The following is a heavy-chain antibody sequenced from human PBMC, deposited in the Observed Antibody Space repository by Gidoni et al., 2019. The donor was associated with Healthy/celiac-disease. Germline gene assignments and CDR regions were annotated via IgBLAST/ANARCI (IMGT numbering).Heavy chain of an antibody. Sequence: QLQLQESGPGLVKPSETLSLTCTVSGGPFSSSSYYWGWIRQPPVKGLEWIGSIYYSGSTYYNPSLKSRVTISVDTSKNQFSLKLSSVTAADTAVYYCARLFYGGNLNWFDPWGQGTLVTVSS. CDR2: IYYSGST. D-gene: IGHD4-17*01. V-gene: IGHV4-39*01. CDR1: GGPFSSSSYY. CDR3: ARLFYGGNLNWFDP. J-gene: IGHJ5*02.